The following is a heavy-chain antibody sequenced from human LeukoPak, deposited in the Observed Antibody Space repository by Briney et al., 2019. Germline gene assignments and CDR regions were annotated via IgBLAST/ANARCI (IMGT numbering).Heavy chain of an antibody. V-gene: IGHV3-21*01. CDR2: ISGSSSYI. Sequence: GGSLRLSCAASGFTFSSYTMNWVRQAPGKGLEWVSSISGSSSYISYADSVKGRFTISRDNAKNSLYLQMNILRAEDTAVYYCARGGFYYDSSGYYFGYWGQGTLVTVSS. CDR3: ARGGFYYDSSGYYFGY. CDR1: GFTFSSYT. D-gene: IGHD3-22*01. J-gene: IGHJ4*02.